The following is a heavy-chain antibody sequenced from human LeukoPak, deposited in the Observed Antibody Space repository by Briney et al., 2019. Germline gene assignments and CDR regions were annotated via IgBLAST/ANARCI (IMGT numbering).Heavy chain of an antibody. CDR3: ARDSGGDYYSDI. J-gene: IGHJ3*02. Sequence: RSGGSLRLSCAASGFIFSSCWMSWVRQSPGKGLEWVANIKPDGSEKYYVDSVKGRFTISRDNAKNALYLEMNSLRVGDTAVYYCARDSGGDYYSDIWGQGTMVTVSS. V-gene: IGHV3-7*01. CDR1: GFIFSSCW. CDR2: IKPDGSEK. D-gene: IGHD4-17*01.